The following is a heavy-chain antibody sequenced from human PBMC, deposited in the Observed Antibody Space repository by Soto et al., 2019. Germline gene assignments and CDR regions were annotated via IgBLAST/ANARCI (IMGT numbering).Heavy chain of an antibody. D-gene: IGHD1-7*01. V-gene: IGHV3-23*01. CDR2: ISGSGGST. Sequence: EVQLLESGGGWVQPGGSLRLSCAASGFTFSNYAMSWVRQAPGKRLEWVSAISGSGGSTYYADSVKGRFTISRDNSKNTLYVQMNSLRAEDTAVYYCAKGGTGTTVGRYMDVWGKGTTVTVSS. CDR1: GFTFSNYA. CDR3: AKGGTGTTVGRYMDV. J-gene: IGHJ6*03.